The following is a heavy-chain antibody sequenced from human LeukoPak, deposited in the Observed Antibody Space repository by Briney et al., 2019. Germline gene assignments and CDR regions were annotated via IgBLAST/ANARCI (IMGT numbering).Heavy chain of an antibody. D-gene: IGHD2-15*01. CDR3: ARTRYAGHAFDI. Sequence: GGPLRLSCAASGFTFSSYSMNWVRQAPGKGLEWVSSISSSSSYIYYADSVKGRFTISRDNAKNSLYLQMNSLRAEDTAVYYCARTRYAGHAFDIWGQGTMVTVSS. CDR1: GFTFSSYS. V-gene: IGHV3-21*01. CDR2: ISSSSSYI. J-gene: IGHJ3*02.